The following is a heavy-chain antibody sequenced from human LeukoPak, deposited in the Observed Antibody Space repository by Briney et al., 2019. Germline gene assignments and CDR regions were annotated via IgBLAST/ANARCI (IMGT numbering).Heavy chain of an antibody. D-gene: IGHD5-18*01. CDR3: ARAGGVHNTPMDLDY. J-gene: IGHJ4*02. Sequence: SETLSLTCTVSGASNSSHYWSWIRQPPAKGLEWIGDFSYSGSTNYNPSLKSRVTISADTSKNQFSLKLSSVTAADTAVYYCARAGGVHNTPMDLDYWGQGILVTVSS. V-gene: IGHV4-59*11. CDR2: FSYSGST. CDR1: GASNSSHY.